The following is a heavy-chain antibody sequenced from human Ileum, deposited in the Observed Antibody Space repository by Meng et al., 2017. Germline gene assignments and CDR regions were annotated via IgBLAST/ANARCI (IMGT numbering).Heavy chain of an antibody. D-gene: IGHD5-18*01. CDR3: AREFYVDTAMVIDS. J-gene: IGHJ4*02. CDR2: IYYDGNT. V-gene: IGHV4-30-4*01. CDR1: GDSLTSVNTK. Sequence: QVQLQESGPGLVKPSQTLSLTCTVSGDSLTSVNTKWSWIRQSPGKGPEYIGYIYYDGNTYYNPSLKSRLIISIDTSRNEFSLRLNSVTAADTAVYYCAREFYVDTAMVIDSWGQGTLVTVSS.